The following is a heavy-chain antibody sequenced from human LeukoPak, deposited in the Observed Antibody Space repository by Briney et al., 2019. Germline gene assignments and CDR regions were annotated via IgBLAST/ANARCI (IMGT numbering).Heavy chain of an antibody. CDR3: ARKHIVVETVAFDI. D-gene: IGHD2-21*02. CDR2: INSDGSST. Sequence: GGSLRLSCAASGFTFSSYWMHWVRQAPGKGLVWVSRINSDGSSTSYADSVKGRFTISRDNAKNTLYLQMNSLRAEDTAVYYCARKHIVVETVAFDIWGQGTMVTVSS. CDR1: GFTFSSYW. J-gene: IGHJ3*02. V-gene: IGHV3-74*01.